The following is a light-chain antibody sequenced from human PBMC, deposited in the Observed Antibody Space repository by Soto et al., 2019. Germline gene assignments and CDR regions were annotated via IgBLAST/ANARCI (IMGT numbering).Light chain of an antibody. V-gene: IGLV2-23*03. Sequence: QSALTQPASVSGSPGQSITISCTGTSSDVGSYNLVSWYQQHPGKAPKHMIYKGSKRPSGVSNRFSGSKSGNTASLTISGLQAEDESDYYCCSYAGSSTFDVVFGGGTKLTVL. CDR2: KGS. CDR1: SSDVGSYNL. CDR3: CSYAGSSTFDVV. J-gene: IGLJ2*01.